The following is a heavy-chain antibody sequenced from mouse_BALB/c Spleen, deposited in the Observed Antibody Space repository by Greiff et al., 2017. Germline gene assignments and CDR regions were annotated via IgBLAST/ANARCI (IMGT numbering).Heavy chain of an antibody. CDR1: GFTFSSYA. V-gene: IGHV5-6-4*01. CDR2: ISSGGSYT. J-gene: IGHJ2*01. Sequence: EVKLVESGGGLVKPGGSLKLSCAASGFTFSSYAMSWVRQTPEKRLEWVATISSGGSYTYYPDSVKGRFTISRDNAKNTLYLQMSSLKSEDTAMYYCTRDGHYYGSSYFDYWGQGTTLTVSS. CDR3: TRDGHYYGSSYFDY. D-gene: IGHD1-1*01.